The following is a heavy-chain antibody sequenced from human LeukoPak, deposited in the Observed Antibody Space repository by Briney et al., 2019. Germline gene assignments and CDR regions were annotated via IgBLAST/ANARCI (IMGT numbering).Heavy chain of an antibody. CDR3: AGGRECLCLYNWFDP. J-gene: IGHJ5*02. Sequence: ASVKVSCKASGYTFTSYDINWVRQATGQGLEWMGWMNHNSGNTGYAQKFQGRVTITRKTSISTAYMELSSLRSEDTAVYYWAGGRECLCLYNWFDPWGQGTLVTVSS. V-gene: IGHV1-8*01. CDR2: MNHNSGNT. D-gene: IGHD5/OR15-5a*01. CDR1: GYTFTSYD.